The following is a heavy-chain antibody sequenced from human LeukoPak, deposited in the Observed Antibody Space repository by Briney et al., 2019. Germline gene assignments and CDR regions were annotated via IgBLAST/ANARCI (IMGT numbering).Heavy chain of an antibody. Sequence: SETLSLTCTVSGGSITSGSYYWSWIRQPAGKGLEWIGRISGSTNYNPSLRSRVTISVDTSKNQFSLKLTSVTAADTAVYYCARDYNWNYVAMDVWGQGTTVTVSS. D-gene: IGHD1-7*01. J-gene: IGHJ6*02. CDR1: GGSITSGSYY. CDR2: ISGST. CDR3: ARDYNWNYVAMDV. V-gene: IGHV4-61*02.